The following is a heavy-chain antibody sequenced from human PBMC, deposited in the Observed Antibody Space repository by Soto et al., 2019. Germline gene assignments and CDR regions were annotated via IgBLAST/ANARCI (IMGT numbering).Heavy chain of an antibody. CDR2: IYWDGDK. CDR3: AHRATMTIFGLIIDNGIWFDP. Sequence: QINLIESGPTLVNPTQTLTLTCTFSGFSLSTSGAAVGWVRQPPGRALEWLGLIYWDGDKRYNASLGNRLTITKDTSMNQVVLTLTNVDPADTATYYCAHRATMTIFGLIIDNGIWFDPWGQGTRVIVSS. D-gene: IGHD3-3*01. CDR1: GFSLSTSGAA. J-gene: IGHJ5*02. V-gene: IGHV2-5*02.